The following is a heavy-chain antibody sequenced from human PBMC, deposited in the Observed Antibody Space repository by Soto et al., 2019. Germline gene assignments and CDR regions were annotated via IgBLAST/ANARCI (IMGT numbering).Heavy chain of an antibody. CDR2: IYSGGST. Sequence: GGSLRLSCAASGFTVSSSYMSWARQAPGKGLEWVSVIYSGGSTYYANSVKGRFTISRDNSKNTLFLQMNSLRAEDTAVYYCARDSGYSSGWYRYYFDYWGQGTLVTVSS. CDR1: GFTVSSSY. CDR3: ARDSGYSSGWYRYYFDY. D-gene: IGHD6-19*01. V-gene: IGHV3-66*01. J-gene: IGHJ4*02.